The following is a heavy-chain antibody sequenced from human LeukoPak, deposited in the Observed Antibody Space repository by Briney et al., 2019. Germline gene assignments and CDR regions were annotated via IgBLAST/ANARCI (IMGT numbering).Heavy chain of an antibody. Sequence: TGGSLRLSCAASGFTFSSYWMHWVRHAPGKGLVWVSRINSDGRSTTYADSVKGRFTISRDNAKNTLYLQMNSLRAEDTAVYYCARDWDGSYYFDSWGQGTLVTVSS. CDR3: ARDWDGSYYFDS. D-gene: IGHD2-15*01. V-gene: IGHV3-74*03. CDR2: INSDGRST. J-gene: IGHJ4*02. CDR1: GFTFSSYW.